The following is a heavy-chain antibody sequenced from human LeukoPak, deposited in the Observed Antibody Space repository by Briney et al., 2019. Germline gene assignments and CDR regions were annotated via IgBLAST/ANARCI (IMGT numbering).Heavy chain of an antibody. CDR3: AKSDCSSTSCYPRYYYYYMDV. V-gene: IGHV3-30*02. D-gene: IGHD2-2*01. CDR2: IRYDGSNK. Sequence: GGSLRLSCAASGFTFSSYGMHWVRQAPGKGLEWVAFIRYDGSNKYYADSVKGRFTISRDNSKNTLYLQMNSLRAEDTAVYYCAKSDCSSTSCYPRYYYYYMDVWGKGTAVTISS. CDR1: GFTFSSYG. J-gene: IGHJ6*03.